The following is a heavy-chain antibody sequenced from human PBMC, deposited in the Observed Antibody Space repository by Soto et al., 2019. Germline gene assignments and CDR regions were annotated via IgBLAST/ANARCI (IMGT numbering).Heavy chain of an antibody. V-gene: IGHV3-30*18. CDR2: ISYEGSNK. D-gene: IGHD6-6*01. CDR1: GFTFSSYG. J-gene: IGHJ4*02. CDR3: AKMALGGSYFDY. Sequence: QVQLVESGGGVVQPGRSLRLSCAASGFTFSSYGMHWVRQAPGKGLEWVAVISYEGSNKYYADSVKGRFTISRDNSKNTLYLQMNSLRAEDTAVYYCAKMALGGSYFDYWGQGTLVTVSS.